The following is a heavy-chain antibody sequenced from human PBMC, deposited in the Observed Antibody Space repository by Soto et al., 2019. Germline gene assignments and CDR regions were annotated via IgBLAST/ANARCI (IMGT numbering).Heavy chain of an antibody. CDR3: ASNRNDYSNYLGY. CDR1: GDIFINCH. Sequence: AAVKVSCKASGDIFINCHIHWVRQAPGQGLEWMGIINPSDGSTSYAEKLQGRVTMTTDTSTSTVYMELSSLRSEDTAVYYCASNRNDYSNYLGYWGQGTLVTVSS. J-gene: IGHJ4*02. D-gene: IGHD4-4*01. V-gene: IGHV1-46*01. CDR2: INPSDGST.